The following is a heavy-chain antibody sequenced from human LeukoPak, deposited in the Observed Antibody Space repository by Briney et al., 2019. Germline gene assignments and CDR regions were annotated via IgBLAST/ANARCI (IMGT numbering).Heavy chain of an antibody. CDR1: GFTFNNYA. CDR3: AKRTDVLTGYYNG. D-gene: IGHD3-9*01. V-gene: IGHV3-23*01. Sequence: PGGSLRLSCAASGFTFNNYAMSWVRRAPGKGLEWVSHVSGSGGATYYADSVKGRFTISRDNSKNTLYLQMNSLRAEDTAVYYCAKRTDVLTGYYNGWGQGTLVTVSS. CDR2: VSGSGGAT. J-gene: IGHJ4*02.